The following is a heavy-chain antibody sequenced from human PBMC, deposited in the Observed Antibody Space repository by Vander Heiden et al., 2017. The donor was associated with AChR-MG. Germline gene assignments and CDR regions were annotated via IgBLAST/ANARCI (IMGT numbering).Heavy chain of an antibody. J-gene: IGHJ4*02. V-gene: IGHV4-4*07. Sequence: QVQLQESGPGQVKPSETLSLTCTVSGGPINSYYWSWIRQPAGKGPEWIGRIYNSGSTNYNPSLKSRVTMSVDTSKNQFSLKLSSVTAADTAVYFCARQSSNGYYFGFDYWGQGTLVIVSS. D-gene: IGHD3-22*01. CDR1: GGPINSYY. CDR2: IYNSGST. CDR3: ARQSSNGYYFGFDY.